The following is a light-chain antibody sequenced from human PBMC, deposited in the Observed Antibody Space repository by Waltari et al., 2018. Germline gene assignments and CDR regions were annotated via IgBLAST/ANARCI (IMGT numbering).Light chain of an antibody. V-gene: IGLV1-44*01. Sequence: QSVLTQPPSASGAPGQRVTLSSSGSSFNIGSNVVNWYQQLPGAAPKLLIYSDYPRPSGVPGRFSGSKSGTSASLAISALQSEDEAEYYCSTWDDSLSGVVFGVGTKLTVL. CDR2: SDY. CDR1: SFNIGSNV. CDR3: STWDDSLSGVV. J-gene: IGLJ3*02.